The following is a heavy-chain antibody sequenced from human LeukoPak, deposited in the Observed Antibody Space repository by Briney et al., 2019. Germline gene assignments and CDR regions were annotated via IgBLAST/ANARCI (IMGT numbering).Heavy chain of an antibody. Sequence: SETLSLTCTVSGGSISSGGYYWSWIRQHPGKGLEWIGYIYYSGSTNYNPSLKSRVTISVDTSKNQFSLKLSSVTAADTAVYYCARSRHTTYYYYYGMDVWGQGTTVTVSS. J-gene: IGHJ6*02. V-gene: IGHV4-31*03. D-gene: IGHD1-1*01. CDR1: GGSISSGGYY. CDR2: IYYSGST. CDR3: ARSRHTTYYYYYGMDV.